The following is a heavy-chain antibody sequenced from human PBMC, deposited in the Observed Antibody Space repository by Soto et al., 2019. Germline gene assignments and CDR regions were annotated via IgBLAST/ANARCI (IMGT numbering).Heavy chain of an antibody. D-gene: IGHD3-22*01. J-gene: IGHJ4*02. CDR3: AREQVYYYDSSGYLDYFDY. CDR2: ISSSSSTI. Sequence: GGSLRLSCAASGFTFSSYSMNWVRQAPGKGLEWVSYISSSSSTIYYADSVKGRFTISRDNAKNSLYLQMNSLRDEDTAVYYCAREQVYYYDSSGYLDYFDYWGQGT. V-gene: IGHV3-48*02. CDR1: GFTFSSYS.